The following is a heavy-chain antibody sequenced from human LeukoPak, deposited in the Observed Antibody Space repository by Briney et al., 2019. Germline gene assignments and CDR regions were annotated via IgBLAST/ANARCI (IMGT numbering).Heavy chain of an antibody. Sequence: AGGSLRLSCAASGFTFSSYAMSWVRQVPGKGLEWVSAISGSGGSTDYADSVKGRVTISRDNSKNTLYLQMNSLRAEDTAVYYCAKGADVLIPAAGSLFDYWGQGTLVTVSS. CDR1: GFTFSSYA. CDR3: AKGADVLIPAAGSLFDY. V-gene: IGHV3-23*01. CDR2: ISGSGGST. D-gene: IGHD6-13*01. J-gene: IGHJ4*02.